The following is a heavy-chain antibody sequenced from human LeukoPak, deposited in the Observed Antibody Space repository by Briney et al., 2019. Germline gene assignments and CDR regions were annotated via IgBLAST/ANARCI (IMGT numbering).Heavy chain of an antibody. V-gene: IGHV4-39*01. J-gene: IGHJ4*02. CDR3: HFKYCSSSTCFYYFDY. D-gene: IGHD2-2*01. Sequence: SQTLSLTCTVSGGSISSSSHYWGWIRQPPGKGLEWIGSIYYSGITYYNPSLRSRVTISVDTSKNQFSLKLSSVTATDTAVYYCHFKYCSSSTCFYYFDYWGQGTLVTVSS. CDR1: GGSISSSSHY. CDR2: IYYSGIT.